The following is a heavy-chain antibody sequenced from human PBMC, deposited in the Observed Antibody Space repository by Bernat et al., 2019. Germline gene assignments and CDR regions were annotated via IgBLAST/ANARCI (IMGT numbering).Heavy chain of an antibody. CDR1: GFTFSSYW. J-gene: IGHJ4*02. D-gene: IGHD6-19*01. V-gene: IGHV3-7*03. CDR3: ARERGYSSGWFDY. CDR2: IKQDGSEK. Sequence: EVQLVESGGGLVQPGGSLRLSCAASGFTFSSYWMSWVRQAPGKGLEWVANIKQDGSEKYYVDSVKGRFTISRDNAKNSLYLQMNSLRAEDTAVYYCARERGYSSGWFDYWGQGTLVTVSS.